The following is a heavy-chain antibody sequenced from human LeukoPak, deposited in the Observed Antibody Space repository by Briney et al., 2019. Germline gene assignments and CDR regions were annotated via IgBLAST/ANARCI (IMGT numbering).Heavy chain of an antibody. CDR1: GDSISSRTYY. CDR2: IWNSGST. D-gene: IGHD6-6*01. J-gene: IGHJ5*02. Sequence: SQTLSLTCSVSGDSISSRTYYWTWIRQHPEKGLEWIGYIWNSGSTNYNPALKSRVTISVDTSKNQFSLKLTSVTAADTAIYYCARDVSSMFPNWFDPLGPGNPGHRLL. CDR3: ARDVSSMFPNWFDP. V-gene: IGHV4-31*03.